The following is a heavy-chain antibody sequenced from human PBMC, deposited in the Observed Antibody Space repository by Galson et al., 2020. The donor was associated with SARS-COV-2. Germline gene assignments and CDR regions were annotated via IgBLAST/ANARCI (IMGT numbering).Heavy chain of an antibody. V-gene: IGHV3-11*01. CDR3: AREASTVVSPPFDY. D-gene: IGHD4-17*01. J-gene: IGHJ4*02. CDR2: ISSSGSTI. CDR1: GFTFSDYY. Sequence: GESLKISCAASGFTFSDYYMSWIRQAPGKGLEWVSYISSSGSTIYYADSVKGRFTISRDNAKNSLYLQMNSLRAEDTAVYYCAREASTVVSPPFDYWGQGTLVTVSS.